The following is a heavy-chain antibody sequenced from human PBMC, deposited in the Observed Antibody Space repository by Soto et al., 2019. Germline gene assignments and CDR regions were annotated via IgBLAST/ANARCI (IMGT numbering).Heavy chain of an antibody. CDR2: ISSSSSYI. CDR1: GFTFSSYS. J-gene: IGHJ6*03. V-gene: IGHV3-21*01. CDR3: ARDDLDYYYMDV. Sequence: EVQLVESGGGLVKPGGSLRLSCAASGFTFSSYSRNWVRQAPGKGLEWVSSISSSSSYIYYADSVKGRFTISRDNAKNSLYLQMNSLRAEDTAVYYCARDDLDYYYMDVWGKGTTVTVSS.